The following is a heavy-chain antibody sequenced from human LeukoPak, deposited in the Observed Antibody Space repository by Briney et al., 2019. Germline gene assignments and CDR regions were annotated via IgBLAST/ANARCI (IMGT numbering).Heavy chain of an antibody. CDR2: IRYDGSNK. D-gene: IGHD4-17*01. J-gene: IGHJ1*01. CDR3: ARDRRGDYYAEYFQH. V-gene: IGHV3-30*02. Sequence: GGSLRLSCAASGFTFSSYGMHWVRQAPGKGLEWVAFIRYDGSNKYYADSVKGRFTISRDNSKNTLYLQMNSLRADDTAVYYCARDRRGDYYAEYFQHWGQGTLVTVSS. CDR1: GFTFSSYG.